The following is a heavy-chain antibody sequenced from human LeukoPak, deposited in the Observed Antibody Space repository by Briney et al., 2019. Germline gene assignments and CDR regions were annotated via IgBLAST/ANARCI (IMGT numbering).Heavy chain of an antibody. CDR2: IIPIFGTA. CDR3: ARDFDDGGNPLGYAFDI. CDR1: GGTFSSYA. Sequence: SVKVSCKASGGTFSSYAISWVRQAPGQGLEWMGRIIPIFGTANYAQKFQGRVTITTDESTSTAYMELSSLRSEDTAVYYCARDFDDGGNPLGYAFDIWGQGTMVTVSS. D-gene: IGHD4-23*01. J-gene: IGHJ3*02. V-gene: IGHV1-69*05.